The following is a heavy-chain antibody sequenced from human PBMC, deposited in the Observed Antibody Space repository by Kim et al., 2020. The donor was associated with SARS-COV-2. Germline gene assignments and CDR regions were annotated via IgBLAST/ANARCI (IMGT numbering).Heavy chain of an antibody. CDR3: AREGGVVVTSKDY. Sequence: YAQKFQGRVTMSRDTSTSTVYVELTSLRSDDTAVYFCAREGGVVVTSKDYWGQGSLVTVSP. D-gene: IGHD2-21*02. J-gene: IGHJ4*02. V-gene: IGHV1-46*01.